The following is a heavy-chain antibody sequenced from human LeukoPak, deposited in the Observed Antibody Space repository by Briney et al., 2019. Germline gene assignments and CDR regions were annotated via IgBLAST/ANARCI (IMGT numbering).Heavy chain of an antibody. J-gene: IGHJ4*02. D-gene: IGHD3-16*01. Sequence: GALKLSCATSGFTAKGNYFTWVRQAPGKGLEWVSLIYSDGSTYYADSVKGRFTVSRDNSKNTLYLQMNSLRAEDTAVYYCVREAPYYFDYWGQGTLVTVSS. CDR3: VREAPYYFDY. CDR2: IYSDGST. CDR1: GFTAKGNY. V-gene: IGHV3-53*01.